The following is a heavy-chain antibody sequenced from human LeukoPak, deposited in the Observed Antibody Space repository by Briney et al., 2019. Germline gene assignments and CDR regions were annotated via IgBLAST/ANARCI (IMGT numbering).Heavy chain of an antibody. CDR2: INTDGSST. Sequence: GGSLRLSCAASGFTFSSYWMPWVRQAPGKGLVWVSRINTDGSSTNYADFVKGRFTISRDNAKNTLYLQMNSLRAEDTAEYYCARAVAGTRNAFDIWGQGTMVTVSS. CDR1: GFTFSSYW. D-gene: IGHD6-19*01. V-gene: IGHV3-74*01. J-gene: IGHJ3*02. CDR3: ARAVAGTRNAFDI.